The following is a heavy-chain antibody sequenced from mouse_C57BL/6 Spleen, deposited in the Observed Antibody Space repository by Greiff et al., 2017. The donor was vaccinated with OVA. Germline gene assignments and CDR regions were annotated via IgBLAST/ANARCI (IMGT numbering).Heavy chain of an antibody. CDR3: ARDYYGSSLDY. CDR2: IYPGDGDT. D-gene: IGHD1-1*01. Sequence: QVQLQQSGPELVKPGASVKISCKASGYAFSSSWMNWVKQRPGQGLEWIGRIYPGDGDTNYNGKFKGKATLTADKSSSTAYMQLSSLTSEDSAVYACARDYYGSSLDYWGQGTTLTVSS. J-gene: IGHJ2*01. V-gene: IGHV1-82*01. CDR1: GYAFSSSW.